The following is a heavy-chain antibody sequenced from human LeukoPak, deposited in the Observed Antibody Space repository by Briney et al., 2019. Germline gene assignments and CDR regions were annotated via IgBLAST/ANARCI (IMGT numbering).Heavy chain of an antibody. V-gene: IGHV3-21*01. D-gene: IGHD5-24*01. CDR2: ISSSSSYI. CDR1: GFTFSSYS. Sequence: GGSLRLSCAASGFTFSSYSMNWVRQAPGKGLEWVSSISSSSSYIYYADSVKGRFTIPRDNAKNSLYLQMNSLRAEDTAVYYCARGPRRDGYNSDYWGQGTLVTVSS. J-gene: IGHJ4*02. CDR3: ARGPRRDGYNSDY.